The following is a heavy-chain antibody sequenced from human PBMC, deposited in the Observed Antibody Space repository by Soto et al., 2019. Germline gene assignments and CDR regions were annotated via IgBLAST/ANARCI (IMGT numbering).Heavy chain of an antibody. D-gene: IGHD1-26*01. V-gene: IGHV3-30*03. CDR3: ARGNLSFDFDS. J-gene: IGHJ4*02. CDR1: GFNFGFFG. CDR2: ISGDGINT. Sequence: QIQLVESGGDVVQPGKSLRLSCAASGFNFGFFGMHWVRQAPGKGLERVAFISGDGINTQYADSVRGRFTLSRDYSRKTMYLQMDSLRDEDMALYYCARGNLSFDFDSWGLGTLVTVSS.